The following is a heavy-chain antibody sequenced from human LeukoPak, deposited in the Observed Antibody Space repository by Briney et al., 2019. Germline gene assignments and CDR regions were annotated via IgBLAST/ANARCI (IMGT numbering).Heavy chain of an antibody. J-gene: IGHJ6*03. CDR3: ARIVGATNHYYYYYMDV. D-gene: IGHD1-26*01. Sequence: SETLSLTCTVSGGSISSYYWSWIRQPPGKGLEWIGYIYYSGSTNYNPSLKSRVTISVDTSKNQFSLKLSPVTAADTAVYYCARIVGATNHYYYYYMDVWGKGTTVTVSS. CDR2: IYYSGST. V-gene: IGHV4-59*01. CDR1: GGSISSYY.